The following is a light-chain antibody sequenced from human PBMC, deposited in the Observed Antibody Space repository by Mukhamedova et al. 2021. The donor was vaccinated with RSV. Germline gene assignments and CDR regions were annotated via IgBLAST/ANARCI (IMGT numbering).Light chain of an antibody. J-gene: IGLJ3*02. Sequence: GGSIATYRVQWFQQRPGSSPTTVIYEDNQRPYGVPDRISGFIVRSSNSASLTISGLKTVDEADSYCQSYDTTTWVFGGGTKLTVL. CDR3: QSYDTTTWV. CDR1: GGSIATYR. CDR2: EDN. V-gene: IGLV6-57*01.